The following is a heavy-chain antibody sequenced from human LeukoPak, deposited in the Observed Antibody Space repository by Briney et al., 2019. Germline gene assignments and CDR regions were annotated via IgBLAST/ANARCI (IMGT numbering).Heavy chain of an antibody. CDR2: ISRSSSYI. D-gene: IGHD6-13*01. CDR3: ARRPPNYSSRSDDAFDI. J-gene: IGHJ3*02. V-gene: IGHV3-21*01. Sequence: PGGSLRLSCAASGFTFSSYSMNWVRQAPGKGLEWVSSISRSSSYIYYADSVKGRFTISRDNAKNSLYLQMNSLRAEDTAVYYCARRPPNYSSRSDDAFDIWGQGTMVTVSS. CDR1: GFTFSSYS.